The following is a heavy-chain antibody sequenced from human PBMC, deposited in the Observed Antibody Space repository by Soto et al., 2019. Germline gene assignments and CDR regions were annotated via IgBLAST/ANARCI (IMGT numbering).Heavy chain of an antibody. V-gene: IGHV3-11*01. Sequence: PVGSLRLSCAASGFTFSDYYMSWIRQAPGKGLEWVSYISSSGSTIYYADSVKGRFTISRDNAKNSLYLQMNSLRAEDTAVYYCARELEMATMGFDYWGQGTLVTVSS. J-gene: IGHJ4*02. D-gene: IGHD5-12*01. CDR1: GFTFSDYY. CDR3: ARELEMATMGFDY. CDR2: ISSSGSTI.